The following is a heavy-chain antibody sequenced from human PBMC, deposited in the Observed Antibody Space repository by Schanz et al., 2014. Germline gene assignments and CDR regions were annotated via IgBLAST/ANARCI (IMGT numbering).Heavy chain of an antibody. J-gene: IGHJ4*02. D-gene: IGHD3-10*01. V-gene: IGHV1-2*06. CDR2: INPNTGGT. Sequence: QVQLVQSGAEVKKPGASVKVSCKASAYTFTGYYMHWVRQAPGQGLEWMGRINPNTGGTDYAQKCQGRVTMARDTSISTAYMDLYRLRSDDTAVYYCARDSGSGIFDYWGQGTLVAVSS. CDR3: ARDSGSGIFDY. CDR1: AYTFTGYY.